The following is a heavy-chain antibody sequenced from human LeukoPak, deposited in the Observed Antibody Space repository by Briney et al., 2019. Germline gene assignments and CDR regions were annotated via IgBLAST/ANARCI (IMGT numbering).Heavy chain of an antibody. D-gene: IGHD6-13*01. CDR1: GFTFSSYG. V-gene: IGHV3-30*18. CDR2: ISYDGSNK. CDR3: AKDPYSSSWYGALDY. Sequence: PGGSLRLSCAASGFTFSSYGMHWVRQAPGKGLEWVAVISYDGSNKYYADSVKGRFTISRDNSKNTLYLQMNSLRAEDTAVYYCAKDPYSSSWYGALDYWGQGTLVTVSS. J-gene: IGHJ4*02.